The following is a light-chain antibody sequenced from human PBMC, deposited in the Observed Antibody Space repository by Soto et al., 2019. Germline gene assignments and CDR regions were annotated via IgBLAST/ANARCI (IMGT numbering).Light chain of an antibody. CDR3: AAWDDNLNGVI. V-gene: IGLV1-44*01. CDR1: SSNIGSTA. Sequence: QSVLTQPPSASGTPGQRVSISCSGGSSNIGSTAVNWYQQLPGTAPKLLIYTNNQRPSGVPDRFSGSKSGTSASLAISGLQSEDEADYFCAAWDDNLNGVIFGGGTKLTVL. J-gene: IGLJ2*01. CDR2: TNN.